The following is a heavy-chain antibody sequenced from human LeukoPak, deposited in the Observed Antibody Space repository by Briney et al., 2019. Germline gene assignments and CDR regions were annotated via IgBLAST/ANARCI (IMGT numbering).Heavy chain of an antibody. CDR1: GFTLRSYG. Sequence: GGSLRLSCAASGFTLRSYGMNWVRQAPGKGLEWISDISSSSGTIYYADSVRGRFTISRDNAKNSLYLQMNGLRAEDTAVYYCARVDIYWFDPWGQGTLVTVSS. J-gene: IGHJ5*02. D-gene: IGHD3-3*02. CDR2: ISSSSGTI. V-gene: IGHV3-48*01. CDR3: ARVDIYWFDP.